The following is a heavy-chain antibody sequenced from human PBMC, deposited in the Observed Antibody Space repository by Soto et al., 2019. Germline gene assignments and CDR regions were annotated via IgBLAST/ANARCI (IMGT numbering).Heavy chain of an antibody. CDR2: IWYDGSNK. J-gene: IGHJ4*02. CDR3: ARDRYSSAGYDLDY. Sequence: QVQLVESGGGVVQPGRSLRLSCAASGFTFSSYGMHWVRQAPGKGLEWVAVIWYDGSNKYYADSVKGRFTISRDNSKNTLYLQMNSLRAEDTAVYYCARDRYSSAGYDLDYWGQGTLVTVSS. CDR1: GFTFSSYG. V-gene: IGHV3-33*01. D-gene: IGHD6-19*01.